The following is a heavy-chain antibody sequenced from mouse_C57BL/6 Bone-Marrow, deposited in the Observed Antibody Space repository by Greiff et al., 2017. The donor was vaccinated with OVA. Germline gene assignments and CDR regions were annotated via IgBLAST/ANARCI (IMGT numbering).Heavy chain of an antibody. CDR3: TRALWLLLPY. J-gene: IGHJ3*01. CDR2: IDPETGGT. Sequence: QVQLQQSGAELVRPGASVTLSCKASGYTFTDYEMHWVKQTPVHGLEWIGAIDPETGGTAYNQKFKGKAILTADKSSSTAYMELRSLTSEDSAVYYWTRALWLLLPYWGQGTLVTVSA. V-gene: IGHV1-15*01. CDR1: GYTFTDYE. D-gene: IGHD2-3*01.